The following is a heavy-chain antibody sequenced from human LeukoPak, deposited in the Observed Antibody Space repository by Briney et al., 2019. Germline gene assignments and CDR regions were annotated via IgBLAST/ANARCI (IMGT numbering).Heavy chain of an antibody. CDR2: ISAYNGNT. V-gene: IGHV1-18*04. D-gene: IGHD3-10*01. J-gene: IGHJ4*02. Sequence: PGASVKFSCKASGYTFTGYYMHWVRQAPGQGLEWMGWISAYNGNTNYAQKLQGRVTMTTDTSTSTAYMELRSLRSDDTAVYYCARDKDGSGSHWGQGTLVTVSS. CDR3: ARDKDGSGSH. CDR1: GYTFTGYY.